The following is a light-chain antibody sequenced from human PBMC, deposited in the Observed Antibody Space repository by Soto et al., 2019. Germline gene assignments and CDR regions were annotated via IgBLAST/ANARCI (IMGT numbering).Light chain of an antibody. J-gene: IGKJ2*01. Sequence: EIVLTQSPATLSLSPGERATLSCRASQSLSGDYLAWYQRKPGQPPRLLIYGASNRAAGIPDRFSGSESGTDFTLTINRLEPEDFAVYYCQQFGRSSLYTFGQGTKLDI. CDR1: QSLSGDY. V-gene: IGKV3-20*01. CDR2: GAS. CDR3: QQFGRSSLYT.